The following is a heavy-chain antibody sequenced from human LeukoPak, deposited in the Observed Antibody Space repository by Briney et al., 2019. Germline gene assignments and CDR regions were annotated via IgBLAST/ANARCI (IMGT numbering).Heavy chain of an antibody. Sequence: GGSLRLSCAASGFTFSSYAVSWVRQAPGKGLEWVSVISGSGVGTYYADSVKGRFTISRDNSKNTLYLQMNSLRAEDTAVYYCAKSNGVDRDGYNSDYFDYWDQGTLVTVSS. CDR3: AKSNGVDRDGYNSDYFDY. CDR2: ISGSGVGT. CDR1: GFTFSSYA. D-gene: IGHD5-24*01. J-gene: IGHJ4*02. V-gene: IGHV3-23*01.